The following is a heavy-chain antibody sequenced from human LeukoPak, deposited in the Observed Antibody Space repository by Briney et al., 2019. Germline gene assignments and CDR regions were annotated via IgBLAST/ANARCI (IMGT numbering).Heavy chain of an antibody. CDR3: ARDMVRGAVTGWYFDL. Sequence: SETLSLTCTVSGGSISSSSYYWGWIPQPPGKGLEGIGSIYYSGSTNYNPSLKSRVTISVDTSKNQFSLKLSSVTAADTAVYYCARDMVRGAVTGWYFDLWGRGTLVTVSS. V-gene: IGHV4-39*07. CDR2: IYYSGST. J-gene: IGHJ2*01. D-gene: IGHD3-10*01. CDR1: GGSISSSSYY.